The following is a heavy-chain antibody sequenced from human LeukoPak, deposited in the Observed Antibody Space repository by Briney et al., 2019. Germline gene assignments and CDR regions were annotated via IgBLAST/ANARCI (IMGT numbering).Heavy chain of an antibody. CDR3: ARGMGVVGANPRAY. CDR1: GYTFTGYY. D-gene: IGHD1-26*01. V-gene: IGHV1-2*06. CDR2: INPNSGGT. J-gene: IGHJ4*02. Sequence: ASVKVSCKASGYTFTGYYMHWVRQAPGQGLEWMGRINPNSGGTNYAQKFQGRVTMTRDTSISTAYMELSRLRSDDTAVYYCARGMGVVGANPRAYWGQGTLSPSPQ.